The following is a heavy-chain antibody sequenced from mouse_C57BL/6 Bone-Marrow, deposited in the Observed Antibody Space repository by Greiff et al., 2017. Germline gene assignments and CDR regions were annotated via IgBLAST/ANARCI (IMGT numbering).Heavy chain of an antibody. Sequence: EVKVEASGGGLVKPGGSLKLSCAASGFTFSSYAMSWVRQTPEKRLEWVATISDGGSYTYYPANVQGRFTISRDNAKNNLYLQMSHLKSEDTAMYYGARLTTPALDVWGTGTTVTVSS. V-gene: IGHV5-4*03. CDR1: GFTFSSYA. J-gene: IGHJ1*03. D-gene: IGHD1-1*01. CDR2: ISDGGSYT. CDR3: ARLTTPALDV.